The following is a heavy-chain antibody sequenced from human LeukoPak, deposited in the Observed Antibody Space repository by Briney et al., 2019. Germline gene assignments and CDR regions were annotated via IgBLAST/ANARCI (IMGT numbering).Heavy chain of an antibody. Sequence: GGSLGLSCAASGFTFSRYAMTWVRQTPGKGLEWVSSISGPGDHTYYADSVKGRFTISRDNAKNSLYLQMNSLRAEDTAVYYCAKGPGEIPSSAFDIWGQGTMVTVSS. J-gene: IGHJ3*02. CDR2: ISGPGDHT. V-gene: IGHV3-23*01. CDR1: GFTFSRYA. D-gene: IGHD7-27*01. CDR3: AKGPGEIPSSAFDI.